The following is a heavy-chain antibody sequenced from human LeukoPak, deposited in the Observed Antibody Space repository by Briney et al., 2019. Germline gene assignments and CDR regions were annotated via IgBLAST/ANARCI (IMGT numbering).Heavy chain of an antibody. CDR2: ISAYNGNT. CDR1: GYTFTSYG. D-gene: IGHD6-19*01. CDR3: ARNTEGDSSGWYNFDY. Sequence: GASVKVSCKASGYTFTSYGISWVRQAPGQGLEWMGWISAYNGNTNYAQKLQGRVTMTTDTSTSTAYMELRSLRSDDTAVYYCARNTEGDSSGWYNFDYWGQGTLVTVSS. J-gene: IGHJ4*02. V-gene: IGHV1-18*01.